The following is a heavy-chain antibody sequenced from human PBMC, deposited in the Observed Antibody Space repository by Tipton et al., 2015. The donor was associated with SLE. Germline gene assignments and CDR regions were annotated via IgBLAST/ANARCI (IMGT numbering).Heavy chain of an antibody. D-gene: IGHD3-10*01. CDR1: GFTFSSYA. CDR3: ARQALWFGEFPDY. CDR2: ISSNGGST. V-gene: IGHV3-64*04. J-gene: IGHJ4*02. Sequence: SLRLSCSASGFTFSSYAMHWVRQAPGKGLEYVSAISSNGGSTYYADSVKGRFTISRDNAKNTLYLQMNSLRAEDTAVYYCARQALWFGEFPDYWGQGTLVTVSS.